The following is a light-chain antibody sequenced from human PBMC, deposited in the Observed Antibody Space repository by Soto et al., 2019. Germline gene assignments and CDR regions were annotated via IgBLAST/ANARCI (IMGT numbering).Light chain of an antibody. Sequence: EIVMTQSPASLPVTPGEPASISCRSSQRLLHSNGYHFLDWYLQKPGQSPQLLIYLGSYRASGVPDRVSGSGAGTDFTLEISRVEAEDVGVYYCMQALQTPYTFGQGPRWISN. J-gene: IGKJ2*01. CDR2: LGS. V-gene: IGKV2-28*01. CDR1: QRLLHSNGYHF. CDR3: MQALQTPYT.